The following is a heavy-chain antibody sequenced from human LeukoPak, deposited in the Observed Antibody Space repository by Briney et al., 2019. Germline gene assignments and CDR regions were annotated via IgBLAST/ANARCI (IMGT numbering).Heavy chain of an antibody. CDR2: IWYDGSNK. Sequence: PGRSLRLPCAASGFTFSSYGMHWVRQAPGKGLEWVAVIWYDGSNKFYADSVKGRFTISRDNSKNTLYLQMNSLRAEDTAVYYCARNQRYFDYWGQGTLVTVSS. CDR1: GFTFSSYG. V-gene: IGHV3-33*01. J-gene: IGHJ4*02. CDR3: ARNQRYFDY. D-gene: IGHD1-14*01.